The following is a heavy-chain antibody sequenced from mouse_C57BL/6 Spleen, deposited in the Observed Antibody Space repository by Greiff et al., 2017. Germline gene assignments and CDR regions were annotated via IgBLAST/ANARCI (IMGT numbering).Heavy chain of an antibody. J-gene: IGHJ3*01. Sequence: EVKVVESGEGLVKPGGSLKLSCAASGFTFSSYAMSWVRQTPEKRLEWVAYISSGGDYIYYADTVKGRFTISRDNARNTLYLQMSSLKSEDTAIYYCTRKDYGTSFAYWGQGTLVTVSA. CDR3: TRKDYGTSFAY. D-gene: IGHD1-1*01. CDR2: ISSGGDYI. CDR1: GFTFSSYA. V-gene: IGHV5-9-1*02.